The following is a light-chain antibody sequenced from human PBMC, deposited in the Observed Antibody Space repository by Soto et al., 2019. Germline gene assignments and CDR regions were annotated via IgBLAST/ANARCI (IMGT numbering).Light chain of an antibody. CDR3: SSYTSSSTL. CDR2: EVS. Sequence: QLVLTQPASVSGSPGQSITISCTGTSSDVGGYNYVSWYQQHPGKAPKLMIYEVSNWPSGVSNRFSGSKSGNTASLTISGLQAEDEADYYCSSYTSSSTLFGGGTKLTVL. J-gene: IGLJ2*01. CDR1: SSDVGGYNY. V-gene: IGLV2-14*01.